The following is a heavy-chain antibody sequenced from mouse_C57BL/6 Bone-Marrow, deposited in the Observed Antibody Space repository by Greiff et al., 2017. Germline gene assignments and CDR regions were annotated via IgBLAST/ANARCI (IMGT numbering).Heavy chain of an antibody. J-gene: IGHJ3*01. V-gene: IGHV1-4*01. CDR2: INPSSGYT. CDR1: GYTFTSYT. D-gene: IGHD3-3*01. CDR3: ARGQGLFAY. Sequence: QVHVKQSGAELARPGASVKMSCKASGYTFTSYTMHWVKQRPGQGLEWIGYINPSSGYTKYNQKFKDKATLTADKSSSTAYMQLSSLTSEDSAVYYCARGQGLFAYWGQGTLVTVSA.